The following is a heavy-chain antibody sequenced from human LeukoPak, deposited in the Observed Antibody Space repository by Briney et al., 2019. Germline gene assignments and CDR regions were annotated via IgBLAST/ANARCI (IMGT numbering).Heavy chain of an antibody. J-gene: IGHJ3*02. D-gene: IGHD1-26*01. CDR1: GGSIGKSGYY. Sequence: TSETLSLTCTVSGGSIGKSGYYWGWIRQPPGKGLEWIGNIYYRGNTYYNPSLESRITISVDTSKNQFSLRLTSVTAADTAVYYCARLGSSGSYLDAFDIWGQGTMVTVSS. CDR2: IYYRGNT. CDR3: ARLGSSGSYLDAFDI. V-gene: IGHV4-39*01.